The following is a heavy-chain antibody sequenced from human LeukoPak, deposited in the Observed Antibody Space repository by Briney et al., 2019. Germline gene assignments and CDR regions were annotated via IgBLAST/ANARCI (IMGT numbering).Heavy chain of an antibody. D-gene: IGHD2-8*01. Sequence: TGGSLRLSCAASGFTFSSYAMSWVRQAPGKGLEWVSAISGSGGSTYYADSVNGRFTISRDNSKNTLYLQMNSLRAEDTAVYYCAKRLRSAFDYWGQGTLVTVSS. V-gene: IGHV3-23*01. CDR3: AKRLRSAFDY. J-gene: IGHJ4*02. CDR1: GFTFSSYA. CDR2: ISGSGGST.